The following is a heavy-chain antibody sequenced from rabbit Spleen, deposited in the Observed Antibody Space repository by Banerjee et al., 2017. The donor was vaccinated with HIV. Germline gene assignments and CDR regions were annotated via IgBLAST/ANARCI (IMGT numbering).Heavy chain of an antibody. D-gene: IGHD2-1*01. J-gene: IGHJ4*01. Sequence: QEQLEESGGGLVQPGGSLKLSCKGSGFDFSGYGMSWVRQAPGKGLEWIGYIDPLFGSTYYASWVNGRFTISSHNAQNTLYLQLNSLTAADTATYFCVRDRANIGGDYGPYYFDLWGPGTLVTVS. V-gene: IGHV1S47*01. CDR1: GFDFSGYG. CDR3: VRDRANIGGDYGPYYFDL. CDR2: IDPLFGST.